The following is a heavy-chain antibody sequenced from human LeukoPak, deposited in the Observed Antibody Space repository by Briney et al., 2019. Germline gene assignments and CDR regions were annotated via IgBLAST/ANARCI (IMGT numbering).Heavy chain of an antibody. CDR1: GGSIGTNY. CDR3: ASSRGVVTAYDI. Sequence: SETLSLTCTVSGGSIGTNYWNWIRQPPGKGLEWLGYIYYTGSTSYNPSLMSRVTMSVDTSKNLFSLKLTSVPAADTAVYYCASSRGVVTAYDIWGQGTMVTVSS. V-gene: IGHV4-59*01. D-gene: IGHD2-21*02. CDR2: IYYTGST. J-gene: IGHJ3*02.